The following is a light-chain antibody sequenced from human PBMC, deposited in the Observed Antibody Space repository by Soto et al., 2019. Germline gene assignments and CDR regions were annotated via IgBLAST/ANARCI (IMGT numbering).Light chain of an antibody. CDR1: QPVTSSY. CDR2: GGS. V-gene: IGKV3-20*01. J-gene: IGKJ4*02. CDR3: QQYGSSPLT. Sequence: EIVLTQSPGTLSLSPGERATLSCRASQPVTSSYFSWYQQKPGQAPRLLVFGGSSRATGISDRFRGVGSGTSFTLTISRLELEDSSVYYCQQYGSSPLTFGGGTKVEI.